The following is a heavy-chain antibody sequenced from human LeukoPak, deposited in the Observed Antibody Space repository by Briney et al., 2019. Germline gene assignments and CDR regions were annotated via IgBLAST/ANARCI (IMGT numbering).Heavy chain of an antibody. CDR2: MNPNSGNT. CDR1: GYTFTSYD. J-gene: IGHJ4*02. Sequence: ASVKVSCKASGYTFTSYDINWVRQATGQGLEWMGWMNPNSGNTGYAQKFQGGVTMTRNTSISTAYMELSSLRSEDTAVYYCAVVVRGVIRFDYWGQGTLVTVSS. V-gene: IGHV1-8*01. D-gene: IGHD3-10*01. CDR3: AVVVRGVIRFDY.